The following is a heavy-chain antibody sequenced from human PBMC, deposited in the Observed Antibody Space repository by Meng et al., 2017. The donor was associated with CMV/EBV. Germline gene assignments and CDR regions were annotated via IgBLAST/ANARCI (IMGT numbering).Heavy chain of an antibody. D-gene: IGHD2-15*01. Sequence: SRFGSPSVTIHITHMVQGYSISSAYRSCIRQPAGKGLELIGRIYPSGSTNYTPSLKSRVTMSVDTSKNQFSLKLSSVTAADTAVYYCARSMVVAGDWFDPWGQGTLVTVSS. CDR1: GYSISSAY. CDR3: ARSMVVAGDWFDP. CDR2: IYPSGST. V-gene: IGHV4-4*07. J-gene: IGHJ5*02.